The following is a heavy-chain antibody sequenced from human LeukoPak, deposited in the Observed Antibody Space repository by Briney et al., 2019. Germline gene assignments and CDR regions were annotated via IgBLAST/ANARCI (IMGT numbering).Heavy chain of an antibody. D-gene: IGHD6-19*01. V-gene: IGHV3-30-3*01. CDR2: ISYDGSNK. Sequence: GGSLRLSCAASGFTFSSYAMHWVRQALGKGLEWVAVISYDGSNKYYADSVKGRFTISRDNSKNTLYLQMNSLRAEDTAVYYCAKGYSSGWSGFSAFDYWGQGTLVTVSS. CDR1: GFTFSSYA. CDR3: AKGYSSGWSGFSAFDY. J-gene: IGHJ4*02.